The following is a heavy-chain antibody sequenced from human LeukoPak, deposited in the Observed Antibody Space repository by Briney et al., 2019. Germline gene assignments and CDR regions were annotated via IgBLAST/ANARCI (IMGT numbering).Heavy chain of an antibody. Sequence: HSGGSLRLSCAASGFTFSNYWMHWVRQTPGKGLVWVSRILSDGSSTNYADSVKGRFTVSRDNAQNTLYLQMNSLRAEDTAVYYCVRGYCSATSCYFSSSYNWFDPWGQGTLVTVSS. J-gene: IGHJ5*02. CDR2: ILSDGSST. CDR3: VRGYCSATSCYFSSSYNWFDP. V-gene: IGHV3-74*01. D-gene: IGHD2-2*01. CDR1: GFTFSNYW.